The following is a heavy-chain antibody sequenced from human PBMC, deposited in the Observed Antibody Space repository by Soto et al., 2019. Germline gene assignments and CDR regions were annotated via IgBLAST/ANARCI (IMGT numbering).Heavy chain of an antibody. CDR1: GVSIRSTSYY. CDR2: IYFSGST. Sequence: QLQLQESGPGLVKPSETLSLICNVSGVSIRSTSYYWTWIRQPPGKGLQWIGTIYFSGSTFYNPSLKSRVSISVDTSKNQLSLNLTAVPDGNTSVYYCPRHGSYWGQRSIVSVSP. V-gene: IGHV4-39*01. CDR3: PRHGSY. J-gene: IGHJ4*02.